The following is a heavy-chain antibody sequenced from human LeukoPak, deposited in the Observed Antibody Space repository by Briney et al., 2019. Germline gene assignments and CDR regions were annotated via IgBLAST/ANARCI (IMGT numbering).Heavy chain of an antibody. D-gene: IGHD3-10*01. J-gene: IGHJ6*03. Sequence: GASVKVSCKASGYTFTSYAISWVRQAPGQGLEWMGGIIPIFGTANYAQKFQGRVTITTDESTSTAYMELSSLRSEDTAVYYCARGAPAYITMALDYYYMDVWGKGTTVTVSS. CDR1: GYTFTSYA. CDR3: ARGAPAYITMALDYYYMDV. V-gene: IGHV1-69*05. CDR2: IIPIFGTA.